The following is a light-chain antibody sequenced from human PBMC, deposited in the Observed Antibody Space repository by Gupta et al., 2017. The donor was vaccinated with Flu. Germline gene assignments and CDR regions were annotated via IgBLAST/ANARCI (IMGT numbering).Light chain of an antibody. CDR1: QGISSY. CDR2: AAS. Sequence: PSFLSASVGDRVTITCRASQGISSYLAWYQEVSWKAPKLLIYAASTSQSRVPSTYTGTGSRREITLTISSLQRQDIATYFSQWLDSYGVSFGPGTRVDIK. V-gene: IGKV1-9*01. CDR3: QWLDSYGVS. J-gene: IGKJ3*01.